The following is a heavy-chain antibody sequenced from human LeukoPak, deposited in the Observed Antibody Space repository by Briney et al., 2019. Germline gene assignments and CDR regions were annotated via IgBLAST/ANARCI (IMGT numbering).Heavy chain of an antibody. CDR1: GFTFSSYA. Sequence: GGSLRLSCAASGFTFSSYATHWVRQAPGKGLEWVAVISYDGSNKYYADSVKGRFTVSRDNSKNTLYLQMNSLRAEDTAVYYCARGSSSWSNWFDPWGQGTLVTVSS. D-gene: IGHD6-13*01. V-gene: IGHV3-30*04. CDR3: ARGSSSWSNWFDP. J-gene: IGHJ5*02. CDR2: ISYDGSNK.